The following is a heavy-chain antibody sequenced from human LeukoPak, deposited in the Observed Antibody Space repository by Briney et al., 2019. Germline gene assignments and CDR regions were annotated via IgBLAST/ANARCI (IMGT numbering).Heavy chain of an antibody. D-gene: IGHD5-18*01. V-gene: IGHV4-39*01. CDR1: GGSISSSSYY. CDR2: IYYSGST. CDR3: ASSRSDTAMALDY. J-gene: IGHJ4*02. Sequence: SETLSLTCTVSGGSISSSSYYWGWIRQPPGKGLEWIGSIYYSGSTYYNPSLKSRVTISVDTSKNQFSLKLSSVTAADTAVYYCASSRSDTAMALDYWGQGTLVTVSS.